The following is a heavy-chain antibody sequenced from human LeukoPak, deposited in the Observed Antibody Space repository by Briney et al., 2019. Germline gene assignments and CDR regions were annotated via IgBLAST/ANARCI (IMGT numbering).Heavy chain of an antibody. J-gene: IGHJ6*02. D-gene: IGHD3-10*01. V-gene: IGHV3-23*01. CDR1: GFTFSSYG. CDR3: AKDSYKDYYYYGMDV. CDR2: ISGSGGST. Sequence: PGGSLRLSCAASGFTFSSYGMHWVRQAPGKGLERVSAISGSGGSTYYADSVKGRFTISRDNSKNTLYLQMNSLRAEDTAVYYCAKDSYKDYYYYGMDVWGQGTTVTVSS.